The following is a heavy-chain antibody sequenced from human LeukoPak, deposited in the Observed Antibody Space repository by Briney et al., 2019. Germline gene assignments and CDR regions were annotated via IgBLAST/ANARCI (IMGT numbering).Heavy chain of an antibody. Sequence: GASVKVSCKASGYTFTGYYMHWVRQAPGQGLEWMRRINPNSGGTNYAQKFQGRVTMTRDTSVSTAYMELSRLRSDDTAVYYCARAASTMIVVATTRGAFDIWGQGTMVTVSS. CDR2: INPNSGGT. J-gene: IGHJ3*02. D-gene: IGHD3-22*01. CDR3: ARAASTMIVVATTRGAFDI. V-gene: IGHV1-2*06. CDR1: GYTFTGYY.